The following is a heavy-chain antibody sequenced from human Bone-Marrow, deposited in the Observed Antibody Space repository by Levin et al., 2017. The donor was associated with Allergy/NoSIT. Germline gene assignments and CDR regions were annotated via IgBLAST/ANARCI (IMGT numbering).Heavy chain of an antibody. J-gene: IGHJ4*02. CDR1: GFTFDRYA. CDR2: INPDDGDT. Sequence: GGSLRLSCSASGFTFDRYALVWVRQTPGKGLEWVSTINPDDGDTYLADSVKGRFTVSRDNSKNTVFMEMNNLRAEDTAIYHCARVGPPNYYASSGYFDFWGQGTLVTVSS. V-gene: IGHV3-23*01. D-gene: IGHD3-22*01. CDR3: ARVGPPNYYASSGYFDF.